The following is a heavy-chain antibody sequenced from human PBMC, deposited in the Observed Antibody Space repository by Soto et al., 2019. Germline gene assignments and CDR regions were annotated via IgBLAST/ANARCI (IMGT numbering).Heavy chain of an antibody. CDR1: GFTFTNYA. Sequence: GGSLRLSCAASGFTFTNYAMNWVRQAPGKGLEWVSVISGSGESTYYADSVKGRFTISRDNSKNTLYLQMNSLRAEDTAVYFCAKDFGDIVVVVLAPYGMDVWGQGTTVTVSS. V-gene: IGHV3-23*01. CDR3: AKDFGDIVVVVLAPYGMDV. J-gene: IGHJ6*02. CDR2: ISGSGEST. D-gene: IGHD2-15*01.